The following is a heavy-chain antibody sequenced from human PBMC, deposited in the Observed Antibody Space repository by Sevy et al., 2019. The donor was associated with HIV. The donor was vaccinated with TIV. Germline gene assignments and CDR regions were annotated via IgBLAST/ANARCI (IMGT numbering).Heavy chain of an antibody. CDR1: GFTFSSYA. CDR2: ISYDGSNK. CDR3: AKRYSSGWYRSHYYYYYGMDV. V-gene: IGHV3-30-3*01. J-gene: IGHJ6*02. D-gene: IGHD6-19*01. Sequence: GGSLRLSCAASGFTFSSYAMHWVRQAPDKGLEWVAVISYDGSNKYYADSVKGRFTISRDNSKNTLYLQMNSLRAEDTAVYYCAKRYSSGWYRSHYYYYYGMDVWGQGTTVTVSS.